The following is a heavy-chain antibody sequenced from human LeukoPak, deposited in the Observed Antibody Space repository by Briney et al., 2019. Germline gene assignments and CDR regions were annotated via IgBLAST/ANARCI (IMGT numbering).Heavy chain of an antibody. CDR2: IRFDGSTK. J-gene: IGHJ4*02. CDR1: GFTFSSYG. Sequence: GGSLRLSCAASGFTFSSYGMHWVRQAPGKGLEWVAFIRFDGSTKYYADSVKGRYTTSRDNSENTLYLQMNSLRAEDTAVYYCAKSSYCSSTSCYLPLDYWGQGTLVSVSS. D-gene: IGHD2-2*01. V-gene: IGHV3-30*02. CDR3: AKSSYCSSTSCYLPLDY.